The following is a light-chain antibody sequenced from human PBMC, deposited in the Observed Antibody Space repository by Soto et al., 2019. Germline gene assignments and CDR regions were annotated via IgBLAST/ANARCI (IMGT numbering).Light chain of an antibody. Sequence: VMTQSPATLSVSPGERATLFCRASQTVYNNYLAWYQQKPGQAPRLLIYSVSAMATGVPARFSGSGSGTEYTLTISSLQSEDFAVYYCQQYTNWPITFGQGTRLEIK. CDR1: QTVYNN. CDR3: QQYTNWPIT. CDR2: SVS. V-gene: IGKV3-15*01. J-gene: IGKJ5*01.